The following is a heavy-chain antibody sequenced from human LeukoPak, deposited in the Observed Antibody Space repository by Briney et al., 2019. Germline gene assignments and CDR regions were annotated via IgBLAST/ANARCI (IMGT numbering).Heavy chain of an antibody. CDR2: INPNSGGT. D-gene: IGHD3-10*01. Sequence: ASVKVSCKTSGFTFTSYYIHWVRQAPGQGLEWMGWINPNSGGTNYAQKFQGRVTMTRDTSISTAYMELSRLRSDDTAVYYCARDHGSGSYNYFDYWGQGTLVTVSS. J-gene: IGHJ4*02. CDR3: ARDHGSGSYNYFDY. V-gene: IGHV1-2*02. CDR1: GFTFTSYY.